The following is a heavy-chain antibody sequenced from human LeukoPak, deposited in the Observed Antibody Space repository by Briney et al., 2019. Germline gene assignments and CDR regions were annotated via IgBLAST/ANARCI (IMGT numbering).Heavy chain of an antibody. CDR2: ISSSSSYI. V-gene: IGHV3-21*01. CDR1: GFTVSSNY. CDR3: ASGQAVAGTY. D-gene: IGHD6-19*01. Sequence: GVLRLSCAASGFTVSSNYMSWVRQAPGKGLEWVSSISSSSSYIYYADSVKGRFTISRDNAKNSLYLQMNSLRAEDTAVYYCASGQAVAGTYWGQGTLVTVSS. J-gene: IGHJ4*02.